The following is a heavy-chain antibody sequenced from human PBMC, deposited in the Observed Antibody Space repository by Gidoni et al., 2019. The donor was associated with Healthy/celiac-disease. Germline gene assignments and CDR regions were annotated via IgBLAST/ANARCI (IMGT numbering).Heavy chain of an antibody. CDR2: IYWDDDK. CDR1: GFSLSTSGVG. D-gene: IGHD3-22*01. J-gene: IGHJ4*02. V-gene: IGHV2-5*02. Sequence: QITLKESGPTLVKPTQTLTLTCTFSGFSLSTSGVGVGWIRQPPGKALEWLALIYWDDDKRYSPSLKSRLTITKDTSKNQVVLTMTNMDPVDTATYYCAHRFLNDYYDSSGYVEYWGQGTLVTVSS. CDR3: AHRFLNDYYDSSGYVEY.